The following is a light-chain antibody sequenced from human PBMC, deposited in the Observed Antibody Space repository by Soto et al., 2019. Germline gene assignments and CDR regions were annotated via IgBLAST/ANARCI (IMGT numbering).Light chain of an antibody. V-gene: IGKV3-15*01. CDR3: QQYNNWHTLT. CDR2: GAS. CDR1: QSVDIK. Sequence: EILLTQSPATLSGSPGERVTLSCGASQSVDIKLAWYQQKPGQAPRLLIYGASTRATGIPARFSGSGSGTEFTLTISSLKSEDFAVYYCQQYNNWHTLTFGGGTKVDI. J-gene: IGKJ4*01.